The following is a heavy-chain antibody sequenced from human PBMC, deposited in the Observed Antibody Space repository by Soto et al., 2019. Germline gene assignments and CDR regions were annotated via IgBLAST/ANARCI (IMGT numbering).Heavy chain of an antibody. D-gene: IGHD3-22*01. CDR1: GASISSSY. Sequence: PSETLSLTCTVSGASISSSYWSWIRQSPGKGLEWIGFVHYSGSTNYNPSLKSRVTISVDTSKNQFSLKLSSVTAADTAIYYCARGYYDSRGQSNTFDIWGRGTQVTVSS. CDR3: ARGYYDSRGQSNTFDI. V-gene: IGHV4-59*01. J-gene: IGHJ3*02. CDR2: VHYSGST.